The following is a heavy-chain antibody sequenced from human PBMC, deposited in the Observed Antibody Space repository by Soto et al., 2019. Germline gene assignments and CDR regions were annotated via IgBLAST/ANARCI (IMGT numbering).Heavy chain of an antibody. D-gene: IGHD5-12*01. CDR3: VRGRSYSVYDF. Sequence: SGTLSLTCTVSGGSISGHSWVWIRQPAGKGLEWIGHIYPSGSTSYNPSLRSRVTMSLDTSTNKIFLNLTSVTAADTAVFYCVRGRSYSVYDFWGPGTLVT. J-gene: IGHJ4*02. CDR1: GGSISGHS. V-gene: IGHV4-4*07. CDR2: IYPSGST.